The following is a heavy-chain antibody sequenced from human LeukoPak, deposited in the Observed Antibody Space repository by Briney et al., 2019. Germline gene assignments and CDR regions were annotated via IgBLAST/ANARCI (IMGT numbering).Heavy chain of an antibody. CDR3: ARVDRRGYSYDYGTTDV. D-gene: IGHD5-18*01. CDR1: GFTLHNYA. CDR2: IRWNSGTK. J-gene: IGHJ6*03. Sequence: SPRLSCAASGFTLHNYAMHWVRQAPGKGPGGDSGIRWNSGTKIYAASANGRFTISTDNAKNSLFLQMDSLRPDDTALYFCARVDRRGYSYDYGTTDVCGKGTTVTASS. V-gene: IGHV3-9*01.